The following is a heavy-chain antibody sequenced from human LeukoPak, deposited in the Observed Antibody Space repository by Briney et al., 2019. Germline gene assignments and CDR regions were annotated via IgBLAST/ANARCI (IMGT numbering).Heavy chain of an antibody. CDR3: ARDLFQYSSSSGGFDP. CDR1: GGSISSYY. Sequence: SETLSLTCTVSGGSISSYYWSWIRQPPGKGLEWIGYIYYSGSTNYNPSPKSRVTISVDTSKNQFSLKLSSVTAADTAVYYCARDLFQYSSSSGGFDPWGKGTTVTISS. V-gene: IGHV4-59*01. CDR2: IYYSGST. D-gene: IGHD6-6*01. J-gene: IGHJ6*04.